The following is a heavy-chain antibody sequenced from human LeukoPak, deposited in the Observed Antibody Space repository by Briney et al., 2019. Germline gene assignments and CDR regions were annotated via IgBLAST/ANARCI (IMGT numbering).Heavy chain of an antibody. J-gene: IGHJ4*02. CDR2: ISSSDSTI. CDR1: GFTFSSYE. V-gene: IGHV3-48*03. CDR3: AKDLVVVLRYFDWPTNRFDY. Sequence: GGSLRLSCAASGFTFSSYEMHWVRQAPGKGLEWVSYISSSDSTIYYADSVKGRFTISRDNSKNTLYLQMNSLRAEDTAVYYCAKDLVVVLRYFDWPTNRFDYWGQGTLVTVSS. D-gene: IGHD3-9*01.